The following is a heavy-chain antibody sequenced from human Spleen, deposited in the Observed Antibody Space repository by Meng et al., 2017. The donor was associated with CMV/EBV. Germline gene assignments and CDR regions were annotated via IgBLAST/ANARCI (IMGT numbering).Heavy chain of an antibody. CDR2: ISSSGSII. D-gene: IGHD2-21*01. CDR3: ARVSPQVPDQLAYCGGDCWGLTDY. J-gene: IGHJ4*02. CDR1: GFTFSSYE. Sequence: GGSLRLSCAASGFTFSSYEMNWVRQAPGKGLEWVSYISSSGSIIYYADSVKGRFTISRDNAKNSLDLQMNSLRAEDTAVYYCARVSPQVPDQLAYCGGDCWGLTDYWGQGTLVTVSS. V-gene: IGHV3-48*03.